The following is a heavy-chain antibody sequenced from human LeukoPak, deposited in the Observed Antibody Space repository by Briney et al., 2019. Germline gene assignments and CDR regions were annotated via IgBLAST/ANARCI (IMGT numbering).Heavy chain of an antibody. D-gene: IGHD6-13*01. CDR2: IYYSGST. J-gene: IGHJ5*02. CDR1: GGXISSGDYY. V-gene: IGHV4-30-4*01. Sequence: PSETLSLTCTVSGGXISSGDYYWSWIRQPPGKGLEWIGYIYYSGSTYYNPSLKSRVTISVDTSKNQFSLKLSSVTAADTAVYYCARAAANEIGAVRNWFDPWGQGTLVTVSS. CDR3: ARAAANEIGAVRNWFDP.